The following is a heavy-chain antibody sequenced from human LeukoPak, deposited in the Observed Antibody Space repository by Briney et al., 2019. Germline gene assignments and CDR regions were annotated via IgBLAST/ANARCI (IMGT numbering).Heavy chain of an antibody. CDR2: INADGSTT. CDR3: AKGYCSGGSCAHFDY. CDR1: GFTFGNSW. J-gene: IGHJ4*02. V-gene: IGHV3-74*01. Sequence: PGGSLRLSCAASGFTFGNSWVHWVRQAPGKGLVWVSLINADGSTTTYADSVKGRFTISRDNSKNTLYLQMNSLRAEDTAVYYCAKGYCSGGSCAHFDYWGQGTLVTVSS. D-gene: IGHD2-15*01.